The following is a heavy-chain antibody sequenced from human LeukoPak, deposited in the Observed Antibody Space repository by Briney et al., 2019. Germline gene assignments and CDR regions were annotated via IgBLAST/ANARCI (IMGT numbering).Heavy chain of an antibody. CDR1: GFTFNSYG. Sequence: GGSLRLSYAASGFTFNSYGMHWVRQAPGKGLEWVAFIRFDGNDKYYADSVKGRFTISRDDSKNTLYLQMNSLRPEDTAVYYCAKDPSGYRYYFDYWGQGTLVTVSS. CDR2: IRFDGNDK. D-gene: IGHD3-3*01. J-gene: IGHJ4*02. V-gene: IGHV3-30*02. CDR3: AKDPSGYRYYFDY.